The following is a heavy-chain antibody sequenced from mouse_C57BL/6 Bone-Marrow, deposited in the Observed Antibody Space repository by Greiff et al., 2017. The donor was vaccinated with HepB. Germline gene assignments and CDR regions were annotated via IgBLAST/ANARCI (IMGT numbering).Heavy chain of an antibody. CDR1: GYAFSSSW. Sequence: VQGVESGPELVKPGASVKISCKASGYAFSSSWMNWVKQRPGKGLEWIGRIYPGDGDTNYNGKFKGKATLTADKSSSTAYMQLSSLTSEDSAVYFCARSPLAFDVWGTGTTVTVSS. CDR2: IYPGDGDT. CDR3: ARSPLAFDV. J-gene: IGHJ1*03. V-gene: IGHV1-82*01.